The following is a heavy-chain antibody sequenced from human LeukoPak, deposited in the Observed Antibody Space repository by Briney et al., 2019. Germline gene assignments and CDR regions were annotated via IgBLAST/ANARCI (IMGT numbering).Heavy chain of an antibody. D-gene: IGHD3-10*01. CDR2: INPSGGST. J-gene: IGHJ4*02. CDR1: GYSFTTYY. Sequence: APVKVSCKASGYSFTTYYMHWVRQAPGQGLERMGIINPSGGSTSYAQKFQGRVTMTRDTSTSTVYMELSSLRSEDTAVYYCARDRDYYGSGSYSILDYWGQGTLVTVSS. CDR3: ARDRDYYGSGSYSILDY. V-gene: IGHV1-46*03.